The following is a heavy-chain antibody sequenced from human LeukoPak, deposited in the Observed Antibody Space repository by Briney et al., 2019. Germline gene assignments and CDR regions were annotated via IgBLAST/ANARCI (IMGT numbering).Heavy chain of an antibody. D-gene: IGHD6-19*01. V-gene: IGHV6-1*01. CDR2: TYYRSKWYN. Sequence: SQTLSLTCAISGDSVSSNSAAWNWIRQSPSRGLEGLGRTYYRSKWYNDYAVSVKSRITINPDTSKNQFSLQLNSVTPEDTAVYYCARNLGYSSGWYSPDWFDPWGQGTLVTVSS. CDR1: GDSVSSNSAA. J-gene: IGHJ5*02. CDR3: ARNLGYSSGWYSPDWFDP.